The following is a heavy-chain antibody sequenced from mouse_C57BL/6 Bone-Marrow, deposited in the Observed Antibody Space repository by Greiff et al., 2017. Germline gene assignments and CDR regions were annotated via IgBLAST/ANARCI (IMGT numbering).Heavy chain of an antibody. CDR1: GYTFTSYT. Sequence: VQLQQSGAELARPGASVKMSCKASGYTFTSYTMHWVKQRPGQGLEWIGYINPSSGYTKYTQKFKDKATLTADKSSSTAYRPLSSLTSADSAVYYSARGYGTPYYLDYWGQGTTLTVSS. J-gene: IGHJ2*01. V-gene: IGHV1-4*01. D-gene: IGHD2-1*01. CDR2: INPSSGYT. CDR3: ARGYGTPYYLDY.